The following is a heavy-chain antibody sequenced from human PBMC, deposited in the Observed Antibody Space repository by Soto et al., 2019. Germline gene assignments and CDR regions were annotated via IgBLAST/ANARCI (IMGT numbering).Heavy chain of an antibody. D-gene: IGHD3-3*01. V-gene: IGHV4-39*01. CDR2: INYSGST. CDR1: GGSISNRSSY. CDR3: AKTGFWSDYRVADY. J-gene: IGHJ4*02. Sequence: PSETLSLTCTVSGGSISNRSSYWGWIRQPPGKGLEWIGSINYSGSTYYNPSLKSRITISVDTSKNQFSLKLSSVTAADTAVYFCAKTGFWSDYRVADYWGQGTLVTVSS.